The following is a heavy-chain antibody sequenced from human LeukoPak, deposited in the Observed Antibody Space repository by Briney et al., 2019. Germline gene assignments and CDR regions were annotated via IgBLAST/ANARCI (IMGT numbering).Heavy chain of an antibody. Sequence: PSETLSLTCTVSGGSISSSSYYWGWVRQPPGKGLEWIGSIYYSGSTYYHPSLKSRVTISVETSKNQFSLKLSPVTAADTAVYYCARGPDDYGDYDGWFDPGAREPWSPSPQ. J-gene: IGHJ5*02. V-gene: IGHV4-39*07. CDR3: ARGPDDYGDYDGWFDP. CDR2: IYYSGST. D-gene: IGHD4-17*01. CDR1: GGSISSSSYY.